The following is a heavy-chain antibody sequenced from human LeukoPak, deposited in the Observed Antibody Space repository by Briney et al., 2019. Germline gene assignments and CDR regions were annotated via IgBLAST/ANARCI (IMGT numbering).Heavy chain of an antibody. CDR2: ISSSGSTI. CDR3: ARVFYRYFVDNWFDP. J-gene: IGHJ5*02. D-gene: IGHD3-9*01. V-gene: IGHV3-11*01. CDR1: GFTFSDYY. Sequence: NPGGSLRLSCAASGFTFSDYYMSWIRQAPGKGLEWVSYISSSGSTIYYADSVKGRLTISRDNSKNTLYLQMNSLRAEDTAVYYCARVFYRYFVDNWFDPWGQGTLVTVSS.